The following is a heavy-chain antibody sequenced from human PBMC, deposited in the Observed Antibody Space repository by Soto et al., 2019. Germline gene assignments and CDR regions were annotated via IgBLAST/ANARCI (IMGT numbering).Heavy chain of an antibody. J-gene: IGHJ5*02. CDR3: ARSVFP. CDR1: GGSISSAGYN. Sequence: QVQLQESGPGLVKPSQTLSLTCTVSGGSISSAGYNWNWIRQHRGKGLEWIGYIYYIGSTYYNPSLKSRVTISLDTSKNQFFLKLSSVTAADTAVYYCARSVFPWGQGTLVTVSS. CDR2: IYYIGST. V-gene: IGHV4-31*03.